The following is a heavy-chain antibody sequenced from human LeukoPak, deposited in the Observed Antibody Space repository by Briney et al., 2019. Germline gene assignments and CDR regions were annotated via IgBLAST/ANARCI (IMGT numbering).Heavy chain of an antibody. J-gene: IGHJ4*02. Sequence: GGSLRLSCAASGFTFSSYAMSWVRQAPGKGLEWVSAISGSDGSTYYADSVKGRFTISRDNSKNTLYLQMNSLRAEDTAVYYCAKDRLIAVAGTPTHWGQGTLVTVSS. CDR3: AKDRLIAVAGTPTH. CDR2: ISGSDGST. D-gene: IGHD6-19*01. V-gene: IGHV3-23*01. CDR1: GFTFSSYA.